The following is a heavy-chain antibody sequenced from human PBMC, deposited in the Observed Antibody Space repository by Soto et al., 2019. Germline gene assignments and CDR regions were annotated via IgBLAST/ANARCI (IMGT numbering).Heavy chain of an antibody. CDR2: ITGGGRSP. CDR1: GFTFSTYS. D-gene: IGHD3-22*01. CDR3: AIFYHDLAA. Sequence: EVQLVESGGGLVQPGGSLRLSCAASGFTFSTYSMKWVRQAPGKGLEWISYITGGGRSPQYADSVKGRFTISRDNANNLLYLQMNRLSADDTAVYYCAIFYHDLAAWRQGTMVTVSS. J-gene: IGHJ5*02. V-gene: IGHV3-48*01.